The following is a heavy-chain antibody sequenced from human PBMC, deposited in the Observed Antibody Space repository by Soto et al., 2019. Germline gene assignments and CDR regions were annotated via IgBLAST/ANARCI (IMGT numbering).Heavy chain of an antibody. V-gene: IGHV3-23*01. D-gene: IGHD3-22*01. CDR2: ISGSGGST. Sequence: GGSLRLSCAASGFTFSSYAMSWVRQAPGKGLEWVSAISGSGGSTYYADSVKGRFTISRDNSKNTPYLQMNSLRAEDTAVYYCAKFPRDYDSSGYYVDYWGQGTLVTVSS. CDR1: GFTFSSYA. CDR3: AKFPRDYDSSGYYVDY. J-gene: IGHJ4*02.